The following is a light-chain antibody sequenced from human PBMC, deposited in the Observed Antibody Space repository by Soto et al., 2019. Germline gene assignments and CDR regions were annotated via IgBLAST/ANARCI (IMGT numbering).Light chain of an antibody. Sequence: DIQLTQSPSFLSASVGDRATLSCRASQGVSSYLAWYQQKPGKAPKLLIYAASNLQTGVPARFSGSGSGTDFILTISSLQPEDFATYYCQQSYSSPRTFGQGTKVDIK. V-gene: IGKV1-39*01. CDR1: QGVSSY. CDR3: QQSYSSPRT. J-gene: IGKJ1*01. CDR2: AAS.